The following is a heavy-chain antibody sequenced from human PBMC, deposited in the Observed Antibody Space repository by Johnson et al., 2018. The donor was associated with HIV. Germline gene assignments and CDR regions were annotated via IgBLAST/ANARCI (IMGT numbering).Heavy chain of an antibody. Sequence: VQLVESGGGLVQPGRSLRLSCAASGFTFDDYAMHWVRQAPGKGLEWVSGISWNSGSIGYADSVKGRFTISRDNAKNSLYLQMNSLRAEDTAVYYCARLYCSSTSCYEGGGDAFDIWGQGTMVTVS. D-gene: IGHD2-2*01. CDR1: GFTFDDYA. J-gene: IGHJ3*02. V-gene: IGHV3-9*01. CDR3: ARLYCSSTSCYEGGGDAFDI. CDR2: ISWNSGSI.